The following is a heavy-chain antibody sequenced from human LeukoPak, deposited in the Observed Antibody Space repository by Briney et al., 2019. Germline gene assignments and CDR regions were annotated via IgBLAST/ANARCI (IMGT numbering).Heavy chain of an antibody. CDR3: ARVIAAAGKTGNGAFDI. Sequence: GGSLRLSCAASGFTFSSYSMNWVRQAPGKGLEWVSSISSSSSYIYYADSVKGRFTISRDNAKNSLYLQMNSLRAEDTAVYYCARVIAAAGKTGNGAFDIWGQGTMVTVSS. CDR2: ISSSSSYI. J-gene: IGHJ3*02. D-gene: IGHD6-13*01. CDR1: GFTFSSYS. V-gene: IGHV3-21*01.